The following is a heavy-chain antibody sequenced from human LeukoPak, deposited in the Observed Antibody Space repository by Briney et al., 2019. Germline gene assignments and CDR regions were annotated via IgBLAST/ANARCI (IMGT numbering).Heavy chain of an antibody. D-gene: IGHD6-13*01. V-gene: IGHV3-30*02. CDR2: IRHDGSNK. J-gene: IGHJ3*02. CDR1: GFTFSSYG. CDR3: ARAPSSSHAFDI. Sequence: GGSLRLSCAASGFTFSSYGMHWVRQAPGKGLEWVAFIRHDGSNKYYADSVKGRFTISRDNSKNTLYLQMNSLRAEDTAVYYCARAPSSSHAFDIWGQGTMVTVSS.